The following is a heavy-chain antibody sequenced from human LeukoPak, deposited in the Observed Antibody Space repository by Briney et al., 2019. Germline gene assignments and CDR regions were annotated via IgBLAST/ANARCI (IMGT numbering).Heavy chain of an antibody. D-gene: IGHD3-22*01. V-gene: IGHV3-15*07. CDR3: AKGGSSGYSVLGY. CDR2: IKSKTDGGTT. Sequence: GGSLRLSCAASGFIFSNYAMNWVRQAPGKGLEWVGRIKSKTDGGTTDYAAPVKGRFTISRDDSKNTLYLQMNSLKTEDTAVYYCAKGGSSGYSVLGYWGQGTLVTVSS. J-gene: IGHJ4*02. CDR1: GFIFSNYA.